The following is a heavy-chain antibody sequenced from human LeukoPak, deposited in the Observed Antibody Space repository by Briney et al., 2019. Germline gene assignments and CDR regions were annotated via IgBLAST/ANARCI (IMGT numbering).Heavy chain of an antibody. V-gene: IGHV3-23*01. CDR3: AKETTISGVVTAFDY. D-gene: IGHD3-3*01. Sequence: PGRSLRLSCAASGFTFSNYAMNWVRQAPGKGLEWVSAITGSGLSPYRADSVKDRFTISRDNSKNTLYLQMNGLRAEDTAIYYCAKETTISGVVTAFDYWGQGTLVSVSS. CDR1: GFTFSNYA. J-gene: IGHJ4*02. CDR2: ITGSGLSP.